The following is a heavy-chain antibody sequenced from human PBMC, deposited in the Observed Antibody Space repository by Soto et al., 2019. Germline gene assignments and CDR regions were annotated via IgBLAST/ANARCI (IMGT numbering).Heavy chain of an antibody. D-gene: IGHD3-22*01. V-gene: IGHV3-23*01. Sequence: GGSLRLSCAASGFTFSSYAMSWVRQAPGKGLEWVSAISGSGGSTYYADSVKGRFTISRDNSKNTLYLQMNSLRAEDTAVYYCAKSPYYYDKGRYEGWGQGTLVTVSS. CDR3: AKSPYYYDKGRYEG. CDR1: GFTFSSYA. J-gene: IGHJ4*02. CDR2: ISGSGGST.